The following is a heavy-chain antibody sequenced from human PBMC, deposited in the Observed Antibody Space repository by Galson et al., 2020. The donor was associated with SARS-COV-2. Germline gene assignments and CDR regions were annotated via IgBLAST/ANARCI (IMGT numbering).Heavy chain of an antibody. D-gene: IGHD3-10*01. Sequence: GGSLRLSCAASGFTFDDYGMSWVRQAPGKGLEWVSGINWNGGSTGYADSVKGRFTISRDNAKNSLYLQMNSLRAEDTALYYCARAVYGSGSYSHYYYYMDVWGKGTTVTVSS. CDR1: GFTFDDYG. J-gene: IGHJ6*03. V-gene: IGHV3-20*04. CDR3: ARAVYGSGSYSHYYYYMDV. CDR2: INWNGGST.